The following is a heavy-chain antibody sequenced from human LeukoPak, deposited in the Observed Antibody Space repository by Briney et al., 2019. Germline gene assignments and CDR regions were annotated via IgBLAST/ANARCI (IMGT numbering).Heavy chain of an antibody. J-gene: IGHJ4*02. Sequence: SVKVSCKASGGTFSSYAISWVRQAPGQGLEWMGRIIPILGIANYAQKFQGRVTITADKSTSTAYMERSSLRSEDRAVYYCARQNVDTAMVTWYDYWGQGTLVTVSS. D-gene: IGHD5-18*01. V-gene: IGHV1-69*04. CDR1: GGTFSSYA. CDR2: IIPILGIA. CDR3: ARQNVDTAMVTWYDY.